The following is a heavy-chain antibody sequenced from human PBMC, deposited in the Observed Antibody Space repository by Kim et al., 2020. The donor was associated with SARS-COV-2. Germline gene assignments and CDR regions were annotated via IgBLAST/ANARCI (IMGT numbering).Heavy chain of an antibody. CDR3: ARTYPPRQQLRECRVYP. CDR2: IYYSGST. CDR1: GGSISSYY. Sequence: SETLSLTCTVSGGSISSYYWSWIRQPPGKGLEWIGYIYYSGSTNYNPSLKSRVTISVDTSKNQFSLKLISVTAADTAVFYCARTYPPRQQLRECRVYP. V-gene: IGHV4-59*08. J-gene: IGHJ5*02. D-gene: IGHD6-13*01.